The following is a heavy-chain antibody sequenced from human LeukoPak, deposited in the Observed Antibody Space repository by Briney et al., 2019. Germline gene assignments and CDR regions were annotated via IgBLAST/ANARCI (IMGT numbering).Heavy chain of an antibody. V-gene: IGHV3-23*01. CDR2: INGGGDST. D-gene: IGHD6-19*01. CDR3: AKGSSGWPYYFDH. J-gene: IGHJ4*02. CDR1: GFTFSSDV. Sequence: GGSLRLSCAASGFTFSSDVVAWVRQAPGKGLEWVSAINGGGDSTYYADSVKGRFAISRDNSKNTLYLQMNSLRAEDTAVYYCAKGSSGWPYYFDHWGQGTLVTVSS.